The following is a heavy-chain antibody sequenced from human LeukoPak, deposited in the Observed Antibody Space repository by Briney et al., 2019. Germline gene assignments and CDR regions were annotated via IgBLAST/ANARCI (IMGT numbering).Heavy chain of an antibody. V-gene: IGHV4-61*02. CDR1: GGSISSGSYY. CDR3: ARTTRLPYCSSTSCYTGNRGAFDI. J-gene: IGHJ3*02. Sequence: PSETLSLTCTVSGGSISSGSYYWSWIRQHAGRGLEWIGRINTSGSTNYNPSLKSRVTISVDTSKNQFSLKLSSVTAADTAVYYCARTTRLPYCSSTSCYTGNRGAFDIWGQGTMVTVSS. D-gene: IGHD2-2*02. CDR2: INTSGST.